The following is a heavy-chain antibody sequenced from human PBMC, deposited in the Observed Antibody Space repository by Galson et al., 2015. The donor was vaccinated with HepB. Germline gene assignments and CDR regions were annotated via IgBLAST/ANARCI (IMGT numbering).Heavy chain of an antibody. CDR2: IDPSDSYT. Sequence: QSGAEVKKPGESLRISCKGSGYSFTSYWISWVRQMPGKGLEWMGRIDPSDSYTNYSPSFQGHVTISADKSISTAYLQWSSLKASDTAMYYCASTDIVVVPAAGGMDVWGQGTTVTVSS. D-gene: IGHD2-2*01. J-gene: IGHJ6*02. V-gene: IGHV5-10-1*01. CDR3: ASTDIVVVPAAGGMDV. CDR1: GYSFTSYW.